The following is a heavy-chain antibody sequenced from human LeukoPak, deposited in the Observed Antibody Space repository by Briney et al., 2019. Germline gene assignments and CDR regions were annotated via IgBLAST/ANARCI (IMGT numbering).Heavy chain of an antibody. CDR3: AKAYCSSTSCYEGNWFDP. CDR2: IYHSGST. V-gene: IGHV4-38-2*02. J-gene: IGHJ5*02. D-gene: IGHD2-2*01. Sequence: SETLSLTCTVSGYSISSGYYWGWIRQPPGKGLEGSGSIYHSGSTYYNPSLKCRVTISVDTSKNQFSLKLSSVTAADTAVYYCAKAYCSSTSCYEGNWFDPWGQGTLVTVSS. CDR1: GYSISSGYY.